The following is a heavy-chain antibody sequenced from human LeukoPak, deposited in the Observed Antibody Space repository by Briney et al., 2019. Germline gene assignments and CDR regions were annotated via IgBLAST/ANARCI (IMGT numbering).Heavy chain of an antibody. V-gene: IGHV3-21*01. J-gene: IGHJ4*02. CDR2: ITSTTNYI. CDR1: GFTFRAYS. D-gene: IGHD3-22*01. CDR3: ARAYYYDSSGYFGY. Sequence: GGSLRLSCEASGFTFRAYSMIWVRQAPGKGLEWVSSITSTTNYIYDADSVKGRFTISRDNAKNSLYLQMNSLRGEDTAVYYCARAYYYDSSGYFGYWGQGTLVIVSS.